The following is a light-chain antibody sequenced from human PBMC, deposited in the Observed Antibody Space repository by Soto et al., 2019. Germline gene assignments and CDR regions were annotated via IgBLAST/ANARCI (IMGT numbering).Light chain of an antibody. Sequence: DIQLTQSPPFLSASVGDRVTITCRASQGISSFLAWYQQKPGKAPNLLISGASNLRTGVPSRFSGGGSGTEFTLTISSLQPEDFATYYCQHLNTYPLTFGGGTKVEI. J-gene: IGKJ4*01. CDR1: QGISSF. CDR2: GAS. V-gene: IGKV1-9*01. CDR3: QHLNTYPLT.